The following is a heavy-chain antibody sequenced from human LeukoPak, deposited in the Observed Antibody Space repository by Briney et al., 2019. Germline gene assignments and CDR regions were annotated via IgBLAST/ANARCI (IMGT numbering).Heavy chain of an antibody. CDR3: ARDQEGYYGSGSYFPIFYYYYYMDV. V-gene: IGHV1-8*03. D-gene: IGHD3-10*01. Sequence: GASVKVSCKASGYTFTSYDINWVRQATGQGLEWMGWMNPNSGNTGYAQKFQGRVTITRNTSISTAYMELSRLRSDDTAVYYCARDQEGYYGSGSYFPIFYYYYYMDVWGKGTTVTISS. CDR1: GYTFTSYD. J-gene: IGHJ6*03. CDR2: MNPNSGNT.